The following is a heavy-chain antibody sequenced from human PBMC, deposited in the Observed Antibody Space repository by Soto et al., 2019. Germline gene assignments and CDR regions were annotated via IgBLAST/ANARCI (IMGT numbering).Heavy chain of an antibody. J-gene: IGHJ4*02. Sequence: SSVKVSCKASGGSFSSYAISWVRQAPGQGLEWMGGIIPIFGTPSYAQKFQGRVTITADESTSTAYMELSSLRSEDTAVYYCAREYRSSSGRFDNWGQGTLVTVSS. CDR2: IIPIFGTP. V-gene: IGHV1-69*13. D-gene: IGHD6-6*01. CDR3: AREYRSSSGRFDN. CDR1: GGSFSSYA.